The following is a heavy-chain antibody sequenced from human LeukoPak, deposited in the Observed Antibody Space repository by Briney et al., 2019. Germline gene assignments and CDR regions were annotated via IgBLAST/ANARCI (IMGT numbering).Heavy chain of an antibody. V-gene: IGHV3-15*01. CDR1: GFTFSNAW. CDR3: TTAEYYYDSSGYPYRFDY. CDR2: IKSKTDGGTT. Sequence: GGSLRLSCAASGFTFSNAWMSWVRQAPGKGLEWVGRIKSKTDGGTTDYVAPVKGRFTISRDDSKNTLYLQMNSPKTEDTAVYYCTTAEYYYDSSGYPYRFDYWGQGTLVTVSS. J-gene: IGHJ4*02. D-gene: IGHD3-22*01.